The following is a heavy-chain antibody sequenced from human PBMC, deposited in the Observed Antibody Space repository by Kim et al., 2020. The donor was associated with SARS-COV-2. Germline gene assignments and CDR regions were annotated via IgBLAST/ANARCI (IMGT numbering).Heavy chain of an antibody. J-gene: IGHJ4*02. Sequence: SETLSLTCNVSGDSMIDFFWSWIRQPPGRRLEWLGYIHSSGRANYNPSVKSRVTLSVDTSKSQFSLNLISVTAPDTAIYYCARGNGWHPFRGQGTLVTVS. D-gene: IGHD6-19*01. CDR1: GDSMIDFF. V-gene: IGHV4-59*01. CDR2: IHSSGRA. CDR3: ARGNGWHPF.